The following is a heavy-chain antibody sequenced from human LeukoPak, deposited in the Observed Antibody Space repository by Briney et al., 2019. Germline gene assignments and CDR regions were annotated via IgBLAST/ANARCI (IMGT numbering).Heavy chain of an antibody. J-gene: IGHJ4*02. V-gene: IGHV3-66*02. CDR1: GFTDSRNY. Sequence: GVPERLFCSASGFTDSRNYMRGVRGARGKGLECCSFIYSGGSTYYTVCVKGRFTISRHNSKYTMYSQMSSIRAEQKVVNYRARVKALWLVPKDFNYWGQGTLVTVSS. CDR2: IYSGGST. D-gene: IGHD6-19*01. CDR3: ARVKALWLVPKDFNY.